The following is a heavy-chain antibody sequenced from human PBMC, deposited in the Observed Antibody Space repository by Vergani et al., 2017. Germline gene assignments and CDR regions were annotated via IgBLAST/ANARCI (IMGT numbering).Heavy chain of an antibody. CDR1: GGSISSSSYY. V-gene: IGHV4-39*02. D-gene: IGHD3-10*01. CDR3: AKEAALLWFGXLIS. Sequence: QLQLQESGPGLVKPSETLSLTCTVSGGSISSSSYYWGWIRQPPGKGLEWIGSIYYSGSTYYNPSLKSRVTISVDTSKNQFSLKLSSVTAADTAVYYCAKEAALLWFGXLISWGQGTLVTVSS. CDR2: IYYSGST. J-gene: IGHJ5*02.